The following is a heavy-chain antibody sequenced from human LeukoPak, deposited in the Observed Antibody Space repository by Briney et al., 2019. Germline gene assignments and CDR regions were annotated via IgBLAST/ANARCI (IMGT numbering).Heavy chain of an antibody. CDR2: INSDGSST. J-gene: IGHJ4*02. CDR3: ARSRGVYDSSGYYPY. V-gene: IGHV3-74*01. Sequence: GGSLRLSCAASEFTFSTYWMHWVRQAPGKGLVWVSRINSDGSSTNYADSVKGRFTISRDNAKNTLYLQMNSLRAEDTAVYYCARSRGVYDSSGYYPYWGQGTLVTVSS. D-gene: IGHD3-22*01. CDR1: EFTFSTYW.